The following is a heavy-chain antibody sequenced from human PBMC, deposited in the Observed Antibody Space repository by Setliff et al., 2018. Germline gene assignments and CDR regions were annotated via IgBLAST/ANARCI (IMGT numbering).Heavy chain of an antibody. J-gene: IGHJ1*01. CDR3: VTGWGSTWLRSEYLQY. CDR1: GFTFDNYA. Sequence: GESLRLSCATSGFTFDNYAMSWVRQAPGKGLEWVSTISLSGSSVYVADSVKGRFTISRDNQEKILYLQMNSLRVEDSAVYFCVTGWGSTWLRSEYLQYWGRGTLVTVSS. CDR2: ISLSGSSV. D-gene: IGHD3-16*01. V-gene: IGHV3-23*01.